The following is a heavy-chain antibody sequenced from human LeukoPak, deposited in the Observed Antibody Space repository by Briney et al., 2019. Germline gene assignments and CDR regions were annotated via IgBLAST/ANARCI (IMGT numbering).Heavy chain of an antibody. Sequence: GGSLRLSCAASGFTLSTFDMNWVRQAPGEGLEWVSSISTSSRYIYYRDSVKGRFTISRDDAKNSLYLQMNSLTVEDTAVYYCARADCSGSTCYLRHSWFDPWGQGTLVTVSS. V-gene: IGHV3-21*06. J-gene: IGHJ5*02. CDR2: ISTSSRYI. CDR1: GFTLSTFD. D-gene: IGHD2-2*01. CDR3: ARADCSGSTCYLRHSWFDP.